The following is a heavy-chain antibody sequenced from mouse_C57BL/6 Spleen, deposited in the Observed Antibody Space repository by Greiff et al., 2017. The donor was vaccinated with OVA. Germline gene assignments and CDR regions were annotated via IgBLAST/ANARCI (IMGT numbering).Heavy chain of an antibody. CDR2: IRRKSSNSAS. CDR1: GFTFNTYA. V-gene: IGHV10-3*01. D-gene: IGHD3-3*01. CDR3: VRDRERAMDY. Sequence: EVQGVESGGGLVQPKGSLKLSCAASGFTFNTYAMHWVRQAPGKGLEWVARIRRKSSNSASYYADSVKDTFTIYRDDSKSMLYLQMNNLKTEDTAIYYCVRDRERAMDYWGQGTSVTVSS. J-gene: IGHJ4*01.